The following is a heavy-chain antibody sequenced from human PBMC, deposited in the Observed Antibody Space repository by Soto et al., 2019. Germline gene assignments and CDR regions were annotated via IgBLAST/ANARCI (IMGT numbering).Heavy chain of an antibody. CDR2: IIPIFGTA. CDR1: GGTFSSYA. J-gene: IGHJ3*02. CDR3: ARGGGYYGSGSEYAFDI. D-gene: IGHD3-10*01. V-gene: IGHV1-69*13. Sequence: SVKVSCKASGGTFSSYAISWVRQALGQGLEWMGGIIPIFGTANYAQKFQGRVTITADESTSTAYMELSSLRSEDTAVYYCARGGGYYGSGSEYAFDIWGQGTMVTVSS.